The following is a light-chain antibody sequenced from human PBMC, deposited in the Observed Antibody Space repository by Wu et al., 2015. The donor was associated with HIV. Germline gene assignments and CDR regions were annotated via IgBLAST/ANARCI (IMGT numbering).Light chain of an antibody. CDR3: QQYNNWPLT. V-gene: IGKV3-15*01. Sequence: EIVLTQSPATLSLSPGERVTLSCRASQSVGGDVAWYQQKPGQAPRLLIYGAVTRPTGIPARFRGSGSGTEFTLTFTSMESEDSAVYFCQQYNNWPLTFGAGTKVEI. CDR2: GAV. CDR1: QSVGGD. J-gene: IGKJ4*01.